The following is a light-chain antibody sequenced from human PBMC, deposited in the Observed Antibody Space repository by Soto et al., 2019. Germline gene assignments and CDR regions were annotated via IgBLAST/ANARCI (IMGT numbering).Light chain of an antibody. CDR2: VVS. CDR1: SVDVGAYDF. J-gene: IGLJ1*01. Sequence: QSVLTQPHSVSGSPGQSVTISCTGTSVDVGAYDFVSWYQQHPGKAPKLLIYVVSGRPSGVPHRFSGSKSGNAASLTISGLQAEDEADYYCSSFTTSHTYVFGTGTKATV. V-gene: IGLV2-11*01. CDR3: SSFTTSHTYV.